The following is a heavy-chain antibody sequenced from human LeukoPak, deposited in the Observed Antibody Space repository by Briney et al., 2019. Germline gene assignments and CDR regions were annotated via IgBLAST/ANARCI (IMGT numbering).Heavy chain of an antibody. CDR2: IYYNGGT. Sequence: SETRSLTRSVSGGSLNFHYWTWLRHPPGKGLEYIGDIYYNGGTAYAPSLKRRVTMSLDTTNNQVFLRLDSVPAADTAVYYCARLGARRGFDPWGQGTLVTVSS. J-gene: IGHJ5*02. D-gene: IGHD3-10*01. V-gene: IGHV4-59*11. CDR1: GGSLNFHY. CDR3: ARLGARRGFDP.